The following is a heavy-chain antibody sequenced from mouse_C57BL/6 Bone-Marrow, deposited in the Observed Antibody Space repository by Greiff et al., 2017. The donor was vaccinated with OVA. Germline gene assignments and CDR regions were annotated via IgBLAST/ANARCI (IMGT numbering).Heavy chain of an antibody. V-gene: IGHV5-12*01. CDR1: GFTFSDFY. Sequence: DVKLQESGGGLVQPGGSLKLSCAASGFTFSDFYMYWIRQTPEKRLEWVAYISNGGGSTYYPDTVKCRFTISRDNAKNTLYLQMSRLKSEDTAMYYCARLDAMDYWGQGTSVTVSS. CDR3: ARLDAMDY. CDR2: ISNGGGST. J-gene: IGHJ4*01.